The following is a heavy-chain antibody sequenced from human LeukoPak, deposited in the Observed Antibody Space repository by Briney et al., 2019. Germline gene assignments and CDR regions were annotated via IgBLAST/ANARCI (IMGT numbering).Heavy chain of an antibody. J-gene: IGHJ6*03. Sequence: SETLSLTCAVYGGSFSGYYWSWIRQPPGKGLEWIGEINHSGSTNYNPSLKSRVTISADTSKNQFSLKLSSVTAADTAVYYCARRRYSSPSSPRSTTHYYMDVWGKGTTVTVSS. CDR2: INHSGST. CDR1: GGSFSGYY. V-gene: IGHV4-34*01. CDR3: ARRRYSSPSSPRSTTHYYMDV. D-gene: IGHD6-13*01.